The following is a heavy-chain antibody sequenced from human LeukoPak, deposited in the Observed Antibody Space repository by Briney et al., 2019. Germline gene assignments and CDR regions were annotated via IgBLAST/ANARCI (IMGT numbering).Heavy chain of an antibody. J-gene: IGHJ6*02. D-gene: IGHD3-16*01. V-gene: IGHV4-31*03. CDR1: GGSISSGGYY. CDR3: ASGGSIGYYGMDV. CDR2: IYCSGST. Sequence: PSETPSLTCTVSGGSISSGGYYWSWIRQHPGKGLEWIGYIYCSGSTYYNPSLKSRVTISVDTSKNQFSLELSSVTAADTAVYYCASGGSIGYYGMDVWGQGTTVTVSS.